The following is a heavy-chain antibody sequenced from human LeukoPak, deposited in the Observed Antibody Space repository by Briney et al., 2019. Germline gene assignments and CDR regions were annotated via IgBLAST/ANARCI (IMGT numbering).Heavy chain of an antibody. CDR3: ARGGDYGAQPAH. Sequence: LRLSCAASGFTFSSYGMHWVRQAPGKGLEWIGYIYHSGSTYYNPSLKSRVTISVDRSKNQFSLKLSSVTAADTAVYYCARGGDYGAQPAHWGQGTLVTVSS. CDR1: GFTFSSYG. D-gene: IGHD4-17*01. J-gene: IGHJ4*02. CDR2: IYHSGST. V-gene: IGHV4-30-2*01.